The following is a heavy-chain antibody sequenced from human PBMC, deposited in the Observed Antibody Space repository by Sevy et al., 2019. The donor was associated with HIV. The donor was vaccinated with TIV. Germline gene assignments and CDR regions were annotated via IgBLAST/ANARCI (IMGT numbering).Heavy chain of an antibody. CDR1: GYSFSSYA. D-gene: IGHD6-13*01. CDR2: INGRGGST. Sequence: GGSLRLSCVVSGYSFSSYAISWVRQAPGKGLEWVSTINGRGGSTYYADSVKGRFTISRDNPKNTQFLQMINLRVDDTAIYYCARLSPRIAAAASAFYDNWGQGTLVTVSS. V-gene: IGHV3-23*01. CDR3: ARLSPRIAAAASAFYDN. J-gene: IGHJ4*02.